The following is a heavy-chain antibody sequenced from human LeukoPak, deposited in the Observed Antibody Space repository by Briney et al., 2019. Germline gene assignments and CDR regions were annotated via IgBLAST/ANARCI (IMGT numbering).Heavy chain of an antibody. Sequence: ASVKVSCKASGYTFTSYHMHWVRQAPGQGLEWMGIINPSGGTTNYAQKFRGRVTMTTDTSTNTAYMELRSLRSDDMAVYYCARGFPPRIYYDSSGYYSYYFDYWGQGTLVTVSS. D-gene: IGHD3-22*01. CDR1: GYTFTSYH. CDR2: INPSGGTT. V-gene: IGHV1-46*01. CDR3: ARGFPPRIYYDSSGYYSYYFDY. J-gene: IGHJ4*02.